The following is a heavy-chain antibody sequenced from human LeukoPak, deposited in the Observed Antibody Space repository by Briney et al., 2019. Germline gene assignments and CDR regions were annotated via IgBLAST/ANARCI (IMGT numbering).Heavy chain of an antibody. D-gene: IGHD2-15*01. CDR1: GYSFTTYW. Sequence: GESLKISCKGSGYSFTTYWIGWVRQVPGKGLEWMGVIYPGDSDTRYSPSFQGQVTISADKSISTAYLQWSSLKASDAAIYYCTRHQCSGGSCYSAFDPWGQGTLVTVSS. CDR3: TRHQCSGGSCYSAFDP. V-gene: IGHV5-51*01. J-gene: IGHJ5*02. CDR2: IYPGDSDT.